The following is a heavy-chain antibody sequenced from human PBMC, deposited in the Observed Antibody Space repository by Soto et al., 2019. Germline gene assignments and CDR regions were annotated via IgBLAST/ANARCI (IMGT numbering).Heavy chain of an antibody. CDR3: TADPPDLGIVGAPLDF. CDR2: IKRNTDVRKT. D-gene: IGHD1-26*01. V-gene: IGHV3-15*01. CDR1: GFSFSNAA. J-gene: IGHJ4*02. Sequence: PGGSLRLSCAASGFSFSNAAMTWVRQAPGKGLEWVGIIKRNTDVRKTEYATPAKGRFTISKDDSQDMVYLQMKSLQTEDTAVYYCTADPPDLGIVGAPLDFWGQGTLVTVSS.